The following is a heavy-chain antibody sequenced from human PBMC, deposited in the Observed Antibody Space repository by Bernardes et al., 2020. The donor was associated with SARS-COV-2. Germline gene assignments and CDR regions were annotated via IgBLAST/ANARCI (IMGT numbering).Heavy chain of an antibody. V-gene: IGHV4-39*01. CDR3: ARHHPGFLEWKNWFDP. Sequence: SETLSLTCTVSGGSISSSSYYWGWIRQPPGTGLEWIGSIYYSGSTYYNPSLKSRVTISVDTSKNQFSLKLSSVTAADTAVYYCARHHPGFLEWKNWFDPWGQGTLVTVSS. J-gene: IGHJ5*02. D-gene: IGHD3-3*01. CDR1: GGSISSSSYY. CDR2: IYYSGST.